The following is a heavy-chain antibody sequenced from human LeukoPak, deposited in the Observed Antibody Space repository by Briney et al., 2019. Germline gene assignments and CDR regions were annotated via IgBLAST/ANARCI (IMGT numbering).Heavy chain of an antibody. J-gene: IGHJ4*02. CDR2: IRRDGSHK. D-gene: IGHD1-26*01. Sequence: GGSLRLSCAASGFAFNDFAMSWVRQAPGKGLDWVALIRRDGSHKYYAHSIKGRFTISRDNSKNTLYLQMSSLRSEDTAVYYCAKSSIMFAAGRRGSIDFWGQGTLDTVSS. CDR3: AKSSIMFAAGRRGSIDF. V-gene: IGHV3-30*02. CDR1: GFAFNDFA.